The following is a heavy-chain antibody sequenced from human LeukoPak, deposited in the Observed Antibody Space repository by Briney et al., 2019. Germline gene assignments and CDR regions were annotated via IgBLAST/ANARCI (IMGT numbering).Heavy chain of an antibody. CDR2: IYPGDSDT. Sequence: GESLKIPCKGSGYSFTSYWIGWVRQMPGKGLEWMGIIYPGDSDTRYSPSFQGQVTISADKSISTAYLQWSSLKASDTAMYYCAISGSYYRSWFDPWGQGTLVTVSS. D-gene: IGHD1-26*01. CDR3: AISGSYYRSWFDP. J-gene: IGHJ5*02. V-gene: IGHV5-51*01. CDR1: GYSFTSYW.